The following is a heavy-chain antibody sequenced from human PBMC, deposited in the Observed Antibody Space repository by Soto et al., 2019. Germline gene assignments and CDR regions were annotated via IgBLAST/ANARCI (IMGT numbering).Heavy chain of an antibody. CDR1: EGSISGCGDY. CDR3: ARLDSGSYYAGGLDV. D-gene: IGHD1-26*01. J-gene: IGHJ6*02. V-gene: IGHV4-39*01. CDR2: IYYSGST. Sequence: PSETQSLTSTVSEGSISGCGDYWVWIRQPPGKGLEWIGTIYYSGSTSYNPSLKSRVTISADTSKNQFSLKLTSVTAADTAVYYCARLDSGSYYAGGLDVWGQGTTVTVSS.